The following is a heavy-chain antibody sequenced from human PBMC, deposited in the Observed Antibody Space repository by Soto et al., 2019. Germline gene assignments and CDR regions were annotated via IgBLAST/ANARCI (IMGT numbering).Heavy chain of an antibody. CDR3: ARQGDPAAAAGTSYGMDV. Sequence: RGESLKISCKGSGYSFTSYWIGWVRQMPGKGLEWMGIIYPGDSDTRYSPSFQGQVTISADKSISTAYLQWSSLKASDTAMYYCARQGDPAAAAGTSYGMDVWGQGTTVTVSS. CDR2: IYPGDSDT. D-gene: IGHD6-13*01. V-gene: IGHV5-51*01. CDR1: GYSFTSYW. J-gene: IGHJ6*02.